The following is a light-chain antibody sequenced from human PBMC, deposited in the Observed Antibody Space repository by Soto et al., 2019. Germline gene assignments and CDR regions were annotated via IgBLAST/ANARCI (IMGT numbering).Light chain of an antibody. Sequence: EIVMTQSPATLSVSPGERATLSCRASQSVRSNLAWYQQKPGQAPRLLIYGASTRATDIPARFSGSGSGTDFTLTISSLQSEDFAVYYCQQYNNWPLTFGGGTKVEIK. CDR2: GAS. CDR3: QQYNNWPLT. V-gene: IGKV3-15*01. CDR1: QSVRSN. J-gene: IGKJ4*01.